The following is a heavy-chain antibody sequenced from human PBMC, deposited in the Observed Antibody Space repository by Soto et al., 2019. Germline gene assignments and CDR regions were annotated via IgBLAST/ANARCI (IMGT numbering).Heavy chain of an antibody. D-gene: IGHD3-22*01. CDR3: ARDADSSGYYNSAFDY. V-gene: IGHV4-59*01. CDR2: IYYSGST. Sequence: PSETLSLTCTVSGGSISSYYWSWIRQPPGKGLEWIGYIYYSGSTNYNPSLKSRVTISVDTSKNQFSLKLSSVTAADTAVYYCARDADSSGYYNSAFDYWGQGTLVTVSS. CDR1: GGSISSYY. J-gene: IGHJ4*02.